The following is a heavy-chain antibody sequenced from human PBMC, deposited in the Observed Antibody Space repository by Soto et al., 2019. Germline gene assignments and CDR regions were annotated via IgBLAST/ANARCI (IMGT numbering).Heavy chain of an antibody. Sequence: LSLTCTVSGGSISSGGHSCSWIRQHPGKGLEWIGYIYYSGNTYYNPSLKSRLNMSVDTSKNQFSLKLSSVTAADTGVYYCAYYDSSGYYLHYWGQGTLVTVS. CDR2: IYYSGNT. CDR3: AYYDSSGYYLHY. J-gene: IGHJ4*02. CDR1: GGSISSGGHS. V-gene: IGHV4-31*03. D-gene: IGHD3-22*01.